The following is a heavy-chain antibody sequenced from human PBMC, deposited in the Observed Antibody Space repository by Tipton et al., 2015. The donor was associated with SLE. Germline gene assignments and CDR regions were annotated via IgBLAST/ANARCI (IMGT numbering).Heavy chain of an antibody. Sequence: TLSLTCTVSGGSISSGGYYWTWIRQHPGQGLEWIGYIYYTGNTYYNPSLKSRVTISVDTSKNQLSLQLTSMAAADTAVYYCASGRLSGFEFDYWGQGMLVTVSS. CDR3: ASGRLSGFEFDY. CDR1: GGSISSGGYY. V-gene: IGHV4-31*03. D-gene: IGHD5-12*01. J-gene: IGHJ4*02. CDR2: IYYTGNT.